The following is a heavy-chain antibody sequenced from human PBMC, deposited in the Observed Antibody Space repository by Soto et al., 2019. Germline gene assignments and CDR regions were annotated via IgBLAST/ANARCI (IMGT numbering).Heavy chain of an antibody. V-gene: IGHV3-48*03. D-gene: IGHD2-2*02. CDR3: ARGKQPLIYKPCGMDF. Sequence: GGSMRLSCAASGFILGSYEVNWVRQAPGKGLEWVSYISSTGRIIYYADSVKGRFSISRDNAKNSLYLQLNSLIAEGRAVYDCARGKQPLIYKPCGMDFWGQGTTGTVSS. CDR2: ISSTGRII. J-gene: IGHJ6*02. CDR1: GFILGSYE.